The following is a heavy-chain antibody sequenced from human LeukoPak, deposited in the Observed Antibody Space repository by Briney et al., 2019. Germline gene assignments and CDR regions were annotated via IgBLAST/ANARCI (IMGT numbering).Heavy chain of an antibody. Sequence: KPSETLSLTCAVYGGSFSGYYWSWIRQPPGKGLEWMGYIFYSGSTTYNPSLSSRLTISVDTSKNQFSLELSSVTAADTAVYYCARQGTSGSYLTGLDVWGQGTTVTVSS. CDR1: GGSFSGYY. D-gene: IGHD3-22*01. CDR3: ARQGTSGSYLTGLDV. V-gene: IGHV4-59*08. CDR2: IFYSGST. J-gene: IGHJ6*02.